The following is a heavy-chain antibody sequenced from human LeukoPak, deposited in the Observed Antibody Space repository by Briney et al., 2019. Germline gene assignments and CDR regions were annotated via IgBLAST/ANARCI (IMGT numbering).Heavy chain of an antibody. V-gene: IGHV3-30-3*01. Sequence: QPGGSLRLSCAASGFTFSSYAMHWVRQAPGKGLEWVAVISYDGSNKYYADSVKGRFTISRDNSKNTLYLQMNSLRAEDTAVYYCARYEYQLLGAFDIWGQGTMVTVSS. J-gene: IGHJ3*02. CDR3: ARYEYQLLGAFDI. CDR1: GFTFSSYA. D-gene: IGHD2-2*01. CDR2: ISYDGSNK.